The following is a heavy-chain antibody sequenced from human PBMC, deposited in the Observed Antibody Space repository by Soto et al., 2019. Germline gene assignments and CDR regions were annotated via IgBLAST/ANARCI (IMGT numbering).Heavy chain of an antibody. CDR3: ARAEPYTPSSPFDY. V-gene: IGHV1-8*01. J-gene: IGHJ4*02. CDR1: GYTFTNYN. Sequence: QVQLVQSGAEVKKPGASVKVSCKTSGYTFTNYNINWVRQATGQGLEWMGWMNPKSGNTGYAQKFQGTFTMTRNTSITPASMELSSLRSGDTAVYYCARAEPYTPSSPFDYWGQGTLVTVST. CDR2: MNPKSGNT. D-gene: IGHD6-6*01.